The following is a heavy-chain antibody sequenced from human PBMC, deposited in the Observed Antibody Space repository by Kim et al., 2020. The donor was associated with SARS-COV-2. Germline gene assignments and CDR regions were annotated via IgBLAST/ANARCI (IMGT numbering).Heavy chain of an antibody. CDR3: TTDRYYYDSSGSSDY. J-gene: IGHJ4*02. CDR1: GFTFSNAW. CDR2: IKSKTDGGTT. D-gene: IGHD3-22*01. Sequence: GGSLRLSCAASGFTFSNAWMSWVRQAPGKGLEWVGRIKSKTDGGTTDYAAPVKGRFTISRDDSKNTLYLQMNSLKTEDTAVYYCTTDRYYYDSSGSSDYWGQGTLVTVSS. V-gene: IGHV3-15*01.